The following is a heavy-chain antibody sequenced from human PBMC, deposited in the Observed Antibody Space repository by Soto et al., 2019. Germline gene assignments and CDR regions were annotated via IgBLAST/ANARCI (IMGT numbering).Heavy chain of an antibody. D-gene: IGHD1-1*01. CDR1: GYTFTSYN. J-gene: IGHJ4*02. Sequence: QVQLVQSGAEVKKPGASVKVSCKASGYTFTSYNINWVRQATGQGLEWMGWMNPNSGNTGYAQKFKGRVTMTRDTSTSTAYVELSSLRSEGTGVYYCAGPWNKQWGQGTLVTVSS. V-gene: IGHV1-8*01. CDR3: AGPWNKQ. CDR2: MNPNSGNT.